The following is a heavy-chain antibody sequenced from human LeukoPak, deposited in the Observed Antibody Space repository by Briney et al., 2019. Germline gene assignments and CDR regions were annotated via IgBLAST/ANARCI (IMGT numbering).Heavy chain of an antibody. V-gene: IGHV1-2*02. Sequence: ASVKVSCKVSGYSFTDYYMHWVRQAPGQGLEWIGWINSGSGDTNYAQKFQGRVTVTRDTSSSTTYMEVSNLRSDDTAVYHCVRERRATADYWGQGTLVTVSS. CDR2: INSGSGDT. CDR1: GYSFTDYY. J-gene: IGHJ4*02. CDR3: VRERRATADY. D-gene: IGHD1-26*01.